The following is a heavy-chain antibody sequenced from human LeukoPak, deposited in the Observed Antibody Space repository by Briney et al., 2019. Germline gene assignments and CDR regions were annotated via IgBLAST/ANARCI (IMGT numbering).Heavy chain of an antibody. CDR1: GFTFSSYA. V-gene: IGHV3-30*02. D-gene: IGHD5-18*01. Sequence: GGSLRLSCAASGFTFSSYAMHWVRQAPGKGLEWVAFIRYDGSDEYYADSVKGRFTISRDNSKNTLYLQMNSLRAEDTAVYYCAKVYSSGYDYWGQGTLVTVSS. CDR3: AKVYSSGYDY. J-gene: IGHJ4*02. CDR2: IRYDGSDE.